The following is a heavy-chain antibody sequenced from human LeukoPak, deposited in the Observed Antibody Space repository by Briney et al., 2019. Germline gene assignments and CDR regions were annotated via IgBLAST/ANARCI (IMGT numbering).Heavy chain of an antibody. CDR1: ADSLSSGGHY. CDR2: IHHSGSS. CDR3: ARGGNRFGGFYFDY. J-gene: IGHJ4*02. V-gene: IGHV4-31*03. D-gene: IGHD3-10*01. Sequence: PSQTLSLTCTVSADSLSSGGHYWAWIRQLPGKDLESIGFIHHSGSSRHNPSLKDRVAISVDASRKQFALRLSSVTAADPAIYYCARGGNRFGGFYFDYWGQGIQVIVSS.